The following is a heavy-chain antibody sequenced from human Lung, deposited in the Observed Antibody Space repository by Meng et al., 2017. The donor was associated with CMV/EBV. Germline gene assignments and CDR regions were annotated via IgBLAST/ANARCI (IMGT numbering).Heavy chain of an antibody. CDR2: ISYDGSNK. Sequence: QVPLVEYGGGVVQAGRSLRLSCAASGFTFSSYAMHWVRQAPGKGLEWVAVISYDGSNKYYADSVKGRFTISRDNSKNTLYLQMNSLRAEDTAVYYCAHGGGDCWGQGTLVTVSS. V-gene: IGHV3-30-3*01. D-gene: IGHD2-15*01. CDR3: AHGGGDC. CDR1: GFTFSSYA. J-gene: IGHJ4*02.